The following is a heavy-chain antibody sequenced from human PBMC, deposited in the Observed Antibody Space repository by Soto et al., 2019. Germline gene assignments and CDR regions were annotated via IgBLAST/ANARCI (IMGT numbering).Heavy chain of an antibody. D-gene: IGHD4-17*01. J-gene: IGHJ6*02. CDR3: ARDSVRDYLYYYYGMDV. Sequence: PGGSLRLSCAASGFTFSTYAMSWVRQAPGKGLQWVSSISSRSDVTDSVDSVKGRFTISRDNSKKTLFLQMNSLRADDTAVYYCARDSVRDYLYYYYGMDVWGQGTTVTVSS. CDR2: ISSRSDVT. V-gene: IGHV3-23*01. CDR1: GFTFSTYA.